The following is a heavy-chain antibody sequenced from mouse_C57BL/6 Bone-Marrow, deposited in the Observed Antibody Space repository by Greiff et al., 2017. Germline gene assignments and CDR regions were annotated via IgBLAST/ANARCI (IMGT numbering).Heavy chain of an antibody. CDR3: AYYYGSSDY. CDR1: GYTFTSYW. CDR2: IDPSDSYT. J-gene: IGHJ2*01. D-gene: IGHD1-1*01. V-gene: IGHV1-59*01. Sequence: QVQLQQPGAELVRPGPSVKLSCKASGYTFTSYWMHWVKQRPGQGLEWIGVIDPSDSYTNYNQKFKGTATLTVDTSSSTAYMQLSSLTSEDAAVYYCAYYYGSSDYWGQGTTLTVSS.